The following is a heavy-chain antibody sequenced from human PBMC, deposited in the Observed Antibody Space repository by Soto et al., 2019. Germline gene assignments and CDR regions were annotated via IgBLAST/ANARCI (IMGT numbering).Heavy chain of an antibody. CDR2: ITSDTNTI. J-gene: IGHJ4*02. V-gene: IGHV3-48*02. Sequence: EVQLVESGGGLVQPGGSLRLTCVASGFPFSIYSMNWVRQAPGKGLEWSSYITSDTNTIKYADSVKGRFTISRDNAKKLVYLQINSLRDEDTAVYFCARSVEGHFDYWGQGTVVTVSS. D-gene: IGHD6-19*01. CDR1: GFPFSIYS. CDR3: ARSVEGHFDY.